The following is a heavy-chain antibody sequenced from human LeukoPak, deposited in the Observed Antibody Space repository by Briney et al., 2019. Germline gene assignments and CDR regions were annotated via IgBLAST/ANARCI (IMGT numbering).Heavy chain of an antibody. D-gene: IGHD4-4*01. J-gene: IGHJ6*02. Sequence: GRSLRLSCAASGFTFSTYATHWVRQAPGKGLEWVALIWYDGSNKFYADSVKGRFTVSRDNFKNTLYLQMNSLRAEDTAVYYCARDPGVTVTTSYSYGMDVWGQGTTVTVSS. CDR1: GFTFSTYA. CDR3: ARDPGVTVTTSYSYGMDV. V-gene: IGHV3-33*01. CDR2: IWYDGSNK.